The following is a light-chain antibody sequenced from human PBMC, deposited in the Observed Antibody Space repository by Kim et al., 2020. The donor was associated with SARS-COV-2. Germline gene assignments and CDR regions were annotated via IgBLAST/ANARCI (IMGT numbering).Light chain of an antibody. CDR3: QQYNNWPPWT. CDR1: QRVSNN. J-gene: IGKJ1*01. Sequence: SPGERVILSCRASQRVSNNLAWYQQRPGQAPRLLIYGASTRATDIPVRFTGSGSGTEFTLTISSLRSEDFAVYYCQQYNNWPPWTFGQGTKVDIK. V-gene: IGKV3-15*01. CDR2: GAS.